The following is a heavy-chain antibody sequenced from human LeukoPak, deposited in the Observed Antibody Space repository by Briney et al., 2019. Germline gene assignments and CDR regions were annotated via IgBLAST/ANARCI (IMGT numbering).Heavy chain of an antibody. CDR2: ISAYNGNT. V-gene: IGHV1-18*01. D-gene: IGHD3-3*01. CDR3: ARDRESDYDFWSGSQGVDY. CDR1: GYTFTSYG. J-gene: IGHJ4*02. Sequence: ASVKVSCKASGYTFTSYGISWVRQAPGQGLEWMGWISAYNGNTNYAQKLQGRVTMTTDTSTSTAYMELRSLRSDDTAVYYCARDRESDYDFWSGSQGVDYWGQGTLVTVSS.